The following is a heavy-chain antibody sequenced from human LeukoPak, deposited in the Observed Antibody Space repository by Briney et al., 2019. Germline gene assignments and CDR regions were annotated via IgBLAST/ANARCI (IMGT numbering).Heavy chain of an antibody. Sequence: VASVKVSCKASGYTFTSYAMKWVRQAPGQGLEWLGWISGYIGNTNYAQTLQGRVAMTTDTSKRTAYMELRSLRADDTAVYYWARRTYSSSSSIFDYWGQGTLVTVSS. D-gene: IGHD6-6*01. J-gene: IGHJ4*02. CDR1: GYTFTSYA. CDR3: ARRTYSSSSSIFDY. CDR2: ISGYIGNT. V-gene: IGHV1-18*01.